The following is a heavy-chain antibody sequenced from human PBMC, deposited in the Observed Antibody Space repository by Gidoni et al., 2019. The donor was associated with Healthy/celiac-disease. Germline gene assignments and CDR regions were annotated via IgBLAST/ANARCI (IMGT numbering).Heavy chain of an antibody. CDR2: ISGSGGST. CDR1: GYTFSSYA. D-gene: IGHD3-3*01. CDR3: AKDEGYDFWSGYFRY. V-gene: IGHV3-23*01. J-gene: IGHJ4*02. Sequence: EVQLLESGGGLVQPGGSRRLSCAAPGYTFSSYAMGWVRKAPGKGLGWVSAISGSGGSTYYADSVKGRFTISRDNSKNTLYLQMNSLRAEDTAVYYCAKDEGYDFWSGYFRYWGQGTLVTVSS.